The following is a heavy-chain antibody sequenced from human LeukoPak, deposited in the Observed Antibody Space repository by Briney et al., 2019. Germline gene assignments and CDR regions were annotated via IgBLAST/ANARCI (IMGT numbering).Heavy chain of an antibody. V-gene: IGHV3-23*01. CDR3: AQDFANIGFDN. Sequence: GGSLRLSCAASGFIFSSHGMNWVRQAPGKGLEWVSGVSPSGDITYYADSVKGRFTISRDNSKNRVYLQMDSLRFEDAAVYYCAQDFANIGFDNWAQEPLVTVSS. CDR2: VSPSGDIT. J-gene: IGHJ4*02. CDR1: GFIFSSHG. D-gene: IGHD1/OR15-1a*01.